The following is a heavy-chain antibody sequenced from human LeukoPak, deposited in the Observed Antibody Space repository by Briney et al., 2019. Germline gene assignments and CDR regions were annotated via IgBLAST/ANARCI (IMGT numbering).Heavy chain of an antibody. CDR3: AREDSSGYPGGDAFDI. J-gene: IGHJ3*02. CDR2: IYHSGST. CDR1: GYSISSGYY. D-gene: IGHD3-22*01. V-gene: IGHV4-38-2*02. Sequence: SETLSLTCTVSGYSISSGYYWGWIRQPPGKGLEWIGSIYHSGSTYYNPSLKSRVTMSVDTSKNQFSLKLSSVTAADTAVYYCAREDSSGYPGGDAFDIWGQGTMVTVSS.